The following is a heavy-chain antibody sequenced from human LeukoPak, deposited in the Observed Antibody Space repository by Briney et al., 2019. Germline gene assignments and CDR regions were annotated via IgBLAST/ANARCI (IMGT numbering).Heavy chain of an antibody. Sequence: SETLSLTCTVSGDSVSSDRYYWPWIRQSPGTGLEWIAYIRYSGHTNYNPSLNSRVTISLDTSKNQFSLRLSSVTAADTAVYYCARYNWNTWFDPWGQGTLVTVSS. D-gene: IGHD1-1*01. CDR1: GDSVSSDRYY. CDR3: ARYNWNTWFDP. V-gene: IGHV4-61*01. CDR2: IRYSGHT. J-gene: IGHJ5*02.